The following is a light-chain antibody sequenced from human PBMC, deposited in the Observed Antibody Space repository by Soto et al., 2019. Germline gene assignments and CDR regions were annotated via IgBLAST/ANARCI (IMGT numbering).Light chain of an antibody. V-gene: IGLV2-14*01. J-gene: IGLJ3*02. Sequence: QSALTQPASVSGSPGQSITISCTGTSSDVGGYNYVSWYQQHPGKAPKSMIYEVSNRPSGVSNRFSGSKSGNTASLTISGLQAEDEADYYCSSYTTSSTHWVFGGGTKLTVL. CDR3: SSYTTSSTHWV. CDR1: SSDVGGYNY. CDR2: EVS.